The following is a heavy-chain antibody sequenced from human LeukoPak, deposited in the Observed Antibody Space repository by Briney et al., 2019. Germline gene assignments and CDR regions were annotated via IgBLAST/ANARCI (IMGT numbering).Heavy chain of an antibody. D-gene: IGHD6-13*01. V-gene: IGHV4-61*02. CDR3: ARSSSWYGGGDY. J-gene: IGHJ4*02. CDR1: GGSISSGSYY. CDR2: IYTSGST. Sequence: SETLSLTCTVSGGSISSGSYYWSWIRQPAGKGLEWIGRIYTSGSTNYNPSLKSRVTMSVDTSKNQFSLKLSSVTAADTAVYYCARSSSWYGGGDYWGQGTLVTVSS.